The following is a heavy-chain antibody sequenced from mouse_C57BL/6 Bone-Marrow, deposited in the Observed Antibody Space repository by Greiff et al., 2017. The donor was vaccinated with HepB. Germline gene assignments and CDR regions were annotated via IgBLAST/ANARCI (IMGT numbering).Heavy chain of an antibody. CDR1: GYTFTSYW. V-gene: IGHV1-55*01. J-gene: IGHJ4*01. Sequence: QVQLQQPGAELVRPGTSVKLSCKASGYTFTSYWMHWVKQRPGQGLEWIGDIYPGSGSTNYNEKFKSKATLTVDTSSSTAYMQLSSLTSEDSAVYYCASGVYSNYAGDAMDYWGQGTSVTVSS. D-gene: IGHD2-5*01. CDR3: ASGVYSNYAGDAMDY. CDR2: IYPGSGST.